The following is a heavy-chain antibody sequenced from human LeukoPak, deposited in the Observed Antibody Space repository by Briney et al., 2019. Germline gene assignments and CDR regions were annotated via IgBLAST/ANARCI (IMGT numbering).Heavy chain of an antibody. V-gene: IGHV3-20*04. J-gene: IGHJ6*03. D-gene: IGHD5-18*01. CDR1: GFTFDDYG. CDR3: AKGSRPGYSYGPREYYYYMDV. Sequence: PGGSLRLSCAASGFTFDDYGMSWVRQAPGKGLEWVSGINWNGGNTGYAGSVKGRFTISRDNAKNTLYLQMNSLRAEDTAVYYCAKGSRPGYSYGPREYYYYMDVWGKGTTVTVSS. CDR2: INWNGGNT.